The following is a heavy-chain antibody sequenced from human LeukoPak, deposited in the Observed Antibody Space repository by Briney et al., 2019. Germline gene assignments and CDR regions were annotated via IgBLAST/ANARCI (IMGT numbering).Heavy chain of an antibody. D-gene: IGHD5-18*01. CDR2: INPNSGGT. CDR3: ARGDRMGYSYGNFDY. Sequence: WASVKVSCKASGYTFTGYYMHWVRQAPGQGLEWMGWINPNSGGTNYAQKFQGRVTMTRDTSISTAYMELSRLRSNDTAVYYCARGDRMGYSYGNFDYWGQGTLVTVSS. J-gene: IGHJ4*02. CDR1: GYTFTGYY. V-gene: IGHV1-2*02.